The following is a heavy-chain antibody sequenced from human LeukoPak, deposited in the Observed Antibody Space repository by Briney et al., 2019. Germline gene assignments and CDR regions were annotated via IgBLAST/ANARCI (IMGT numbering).Heavy chain of an antibody. CDR1: GYSFTAYW. CDR2: IYPGDSDT. J-gene: IGHJ4*02. Sequence: GESLKISCKVSGYSFTAYWLGWVRQMPGKGLEWMGIIYPGDSDTTYSPSFQGQVTMSVDKSIDTAYLQWSSLKASNTAIYYCARGNYYGSDSYYTFEYWGQGTLVTVSS. D-gene: IGHD3-10*01. V-gene: IGHV5-51*01. CDR3: ARGNYYGSDSYYTFEY.